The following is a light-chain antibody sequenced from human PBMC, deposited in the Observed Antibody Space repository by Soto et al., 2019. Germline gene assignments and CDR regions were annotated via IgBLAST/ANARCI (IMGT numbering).Light chain of an antibody. CDR3: QQYNNSWT. CDR1: QSVSSN. J-gene: IGKJ1*01. V-gene: IGKV3-15*01. Sequence: EIVMTQSPATLSVSPGERATLSCRASQSVSSNLAWYQQKPGQAPRLLIYGASTRATGIPARFSGSGSGTEFTLTISSLQSGDFAVYYCQQYNNSWTFGQGTKVDIK. CDR2: GAS.